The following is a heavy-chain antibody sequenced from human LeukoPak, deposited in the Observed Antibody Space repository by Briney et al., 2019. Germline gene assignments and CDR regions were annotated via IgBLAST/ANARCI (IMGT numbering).Heavy chain of an antibody. V-gene: IGHV4-34*01. Sequence: PSETLSLTCAVYGGSFSGYYWSWIRQPPGKGLEWIGEINHSGSTNYNPSLKSRVTISVDTSKNQFSLKLSSVTAADTAVYYCARSWSSAAAGPFDYWGQGTLVTVSS. CDR1: GGSFSGYY. D-gene: IGHD6-13*01. J-gene: IGHJ4*02. CDR3: ARSWSSAAAGPFDY. CDR2: INHSGST.